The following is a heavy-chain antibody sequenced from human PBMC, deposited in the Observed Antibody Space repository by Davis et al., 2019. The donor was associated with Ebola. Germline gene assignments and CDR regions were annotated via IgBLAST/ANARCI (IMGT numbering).Heavy chain of an antibody. D-gene: IGHD4-11*01. CDR3: ARDNYWKLDY. CDR1: GFNYAKSW. V-gene: IGHV3-7*01. Sequence: PGGSLRLSCEVSGFNYAKSWMAWVRQAPGKGLEWLANMLHDGSEKYSAGPVKGRFTISRDNARNSFYLQMNSLRVEDTAVYYCARDNYWKLDYWGQGILVTVSS. J-gene: IGHJ4*02. CDR2: MLHDGSEK.